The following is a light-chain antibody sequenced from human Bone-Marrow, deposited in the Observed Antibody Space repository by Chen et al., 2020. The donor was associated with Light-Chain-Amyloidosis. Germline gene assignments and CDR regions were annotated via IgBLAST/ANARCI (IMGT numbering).Light chain of an antibody. CDR3: QVWDRSSDRPV. J-gene: IGLJ3*02. V-gene: IGLV3-21*02. CDR2: DDS. Sequence: YVLTQPSSVSVAPGQTATIACGGNNIGSTSVHWYQQTPGQAPLLVVYDDSDRPSGIPERLSCSNSGNTATLTISRVEAGDEADYYGQVWDRSSDRPVFGGGTKLTVL. CDR1: NIGSTS.